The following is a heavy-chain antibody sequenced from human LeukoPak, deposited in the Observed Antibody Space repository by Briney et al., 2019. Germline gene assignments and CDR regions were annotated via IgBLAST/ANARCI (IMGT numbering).Heavy chain of an antibody. CDR3: ARYNSGWSYFDY. Sequence: SETLSLTCTVSGGSLSSYYWSWIRQPPGKGLDWIGYIFYSGSTNYNPSLKSRVTISVDTSKSQFSLKLSSVTAADTAIYYCARYNSGWSYFDYWGQGTLVTVSS. CDR2: IFYSGST. V-gene: IGHV4-59*01. J-gene: IGHJ4*02. CDR1: GGSLSSYY. D-gene: IGHD6-19*01.